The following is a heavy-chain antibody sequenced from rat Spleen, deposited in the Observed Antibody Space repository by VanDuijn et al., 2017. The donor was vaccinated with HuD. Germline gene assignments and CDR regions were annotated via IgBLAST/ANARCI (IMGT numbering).Heavy chain of an antibody. CDR3: ARDLDGYFDY. CDR1: GFSLTSNG. J-gene: IGHJ2*01. D-gene: IGHD1-12*03. V-gene: IGHV2S12*01. Sequence: QVQLKESGPGQVQPSQTLSLTCTVSGFSLTSNGVSWVRQPPGKGLEWIAAISSGGSTYYNSALKSRLSISRDTSKSQVFLKMNSLQSEDTTTYYCARDLDGYFDYWGQGVMVTVSS. CDR2: ISSGGST.